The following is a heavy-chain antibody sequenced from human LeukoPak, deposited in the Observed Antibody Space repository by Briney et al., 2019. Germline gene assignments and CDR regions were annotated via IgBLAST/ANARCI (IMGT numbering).Heavy chain of an antibody. D-gene: IGHD3-3*01. J-gene: IGHJ6*03. Sequence: GGSLRLSCAASGFMFSSYAMNWVRQAPGKGLEWVSGITGSSSRTYYADSAKGRFTISRDNSKNTLFLQLNSLRAEDTAKYYCAKLTYNDFWSGSGADYYYMDVWGRGTTVTVSS. CDR2: ITGSSSRT. CDR1: GFMFSSYA. V-gene: IGHV3-23*01. CDR3: AKLTYNDFWSGSGADYYYMDV.